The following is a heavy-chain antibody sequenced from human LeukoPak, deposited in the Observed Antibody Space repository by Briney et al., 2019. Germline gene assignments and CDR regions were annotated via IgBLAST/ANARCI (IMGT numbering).Heavy chain of an antibody. V-gene: IGHV3-11*01. CDR1: GFTFSDYY. CDR3: ARASTVGANLFDY. Sequence: GGSLRLSCAASGFTFSDYYMSWIRQAPGKGLEWVSYISSSGSTIYYADSVKGRFTISRDNAKNSLYLQMNSLRAEDTAVYYCARASTVGANLFDYWGQGTLVTVSS. D-gene: IGHD4-23*01. CDR2: ISSSGSTI. J-gene: IGHJ4*02.